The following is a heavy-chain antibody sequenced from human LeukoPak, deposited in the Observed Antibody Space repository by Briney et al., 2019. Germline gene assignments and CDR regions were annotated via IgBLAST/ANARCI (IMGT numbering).Heavy chain of an antibody. Sequence: PGGSLRLSCAASGFTFSHYAMTWVRQAPGKGLEWVSAISANDGTTYYADSVKGRFTISRDNSKNTLYLQMNSLRAEDTAVYSCAKVGAAYDVPHWYLDLWGRGTLVTVSS. CDR1: GFTFSHYA. CDR3: AKVGAAYDVPHWYLDL. V-gene: IGHV3-23*01. CDR2: ISANDGTT. J-gene: IGHJ2*01. D-gene: IGHD3-10*02.